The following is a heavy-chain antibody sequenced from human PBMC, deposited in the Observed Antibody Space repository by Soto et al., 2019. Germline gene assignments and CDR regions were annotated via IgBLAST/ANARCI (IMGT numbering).Heavy chain of an antibody. CDR2: IYYSGST. Sequence: SETLSLTCTVSGVSLSSSSYYWGWIRQPPGKGLEWIGNIYYSGSTYYNPSLKSRVTMSVDTSKGQFSLKLSSVTAADTAVYYCARWLQLRTMRYFDYWGQGTLVTVSS. D-gene: IGHD5-12*01. CDR3: ARWLQLRTMRYFDY. CDR1: GVSLSSSSYY. J-gene: IGHJ4*02. V-gene: IGHV4-39*01.